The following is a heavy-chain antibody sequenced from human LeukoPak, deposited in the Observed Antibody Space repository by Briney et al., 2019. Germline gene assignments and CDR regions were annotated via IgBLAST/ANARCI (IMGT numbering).Heavy chain of an antibody. Sequence: SETLSLSCTVSGYSISSGYYWGWIRPPPGKGLEWIGSIYHSGSTYYNPSLKSRVTISVDTSKNQFSLKLSSVTAADTAVYYCARVRDGAFDYWGQGTLVTVSS. J-gene: IGHJ4*02. CDR1: GYSISSGYY. CDR2: IYHSGST. CDR3: ARVRDGAFDY. D-gene: IGHD3-10*01. V-gene: IGHV4-38-2*02.